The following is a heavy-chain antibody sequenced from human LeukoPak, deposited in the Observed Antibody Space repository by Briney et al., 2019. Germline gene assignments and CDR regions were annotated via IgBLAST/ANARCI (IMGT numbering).Heavy chain of an antibody. V-gene: IGHV4-34*01. Sequence: PSETLSLTCAVYGGSFSGYYWSWIRQPPGKGLEWIGEINHSGSTNYNPSLKSRVTISVDTSKNQFSLKLSSVTAADTAVYYCAYYDFWSGYSGDWGQGTLVTVSS. CDR1: GGSFSGYY. J-gene: IGHJ4*02. CDR2: INHSGST. D-gene: IGHD3-3*01. CDR3: AYYDFWSGYSGD.